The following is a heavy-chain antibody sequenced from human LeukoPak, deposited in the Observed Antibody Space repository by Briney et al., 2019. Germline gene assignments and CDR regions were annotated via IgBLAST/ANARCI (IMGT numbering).Heavy chain of an antibody. CDR3: ARLRAPMVRGTLDY. CDR2: IYYSGST. J-gene: IGHJ4*02. D-gene: IGHD3-10*01. V-gene: IGHV4-39*07. CDR1: GGSISSSSYY. Sequence: PSETLSLTCTVSGGSISSSSYYWGWIRQPPGKGLEWIGSIYYSGSTYYNPSLKSRVTISVDTSKNQFSLKLSSVTAADTAVYYCARLRAPMVRGTLDYWGQGTLVTVSS.